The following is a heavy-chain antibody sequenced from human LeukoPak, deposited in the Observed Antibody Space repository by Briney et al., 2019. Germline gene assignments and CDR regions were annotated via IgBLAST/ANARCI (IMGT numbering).Heavy chain of an antibody. CDR1: GFTFSSYG. D-gene: IGHD2-8*01. CDR3: AKVNPRMQAFDI. J-gene: IGHJ3*02. V-gene: IGHV3-30*02. CDR2: IRYDGSNK. Sequence: GGSLRLSCAASGFTFSSYGMHWVRQAPGKGLEWVAFIRYDGSNKYYADSVKGRFTISRDNSKNTLYLQMNSLRAEDTAVYYCAKVNPRMQAFDIWGQGTMVTVSS.